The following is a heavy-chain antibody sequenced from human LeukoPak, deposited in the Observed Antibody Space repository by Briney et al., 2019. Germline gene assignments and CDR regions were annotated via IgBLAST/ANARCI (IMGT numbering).Heavy chain of an antibody. D-gene: IGHD6-13*01. CDR3: AHRTYLRPGPGATGTVWYFDY. J-gene: IGHJ4*02. V-gene: IGHV2-5*02. CDR2: INWDDDK. CDR1: GFSLNTRGVA. Sequence: SGPTLVKPTQTLTLTCTFSGFSLNTRGVAVGWIRQPPGKALEWLALINWDDDKRYSPSLKSRLTITKDTSKNQVVLTVTNMDPVDTATYYCAHRTYLRPGPGATGTVWYFDYWGQGTLVTVSA.